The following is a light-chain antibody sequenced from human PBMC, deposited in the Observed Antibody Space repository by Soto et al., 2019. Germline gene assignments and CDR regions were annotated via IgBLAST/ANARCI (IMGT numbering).Light chain of an antibody. V-gene: IGKV3-20*01. CDR1: QSVSSNY. CDR2: GTS. CDR3: QQYGSSPKT. Sequence: EVVLTQSPGTLSLSPGERATLSCRASQSVSSNYLAWYQQKPGQAPRLLMYGTSSRATGIPDRFSGSGSGTDLTLTISRLEPEDFAVYYCQQYGSSPKTFGQGTKVEIK. J-gene: IGKJ1*01.